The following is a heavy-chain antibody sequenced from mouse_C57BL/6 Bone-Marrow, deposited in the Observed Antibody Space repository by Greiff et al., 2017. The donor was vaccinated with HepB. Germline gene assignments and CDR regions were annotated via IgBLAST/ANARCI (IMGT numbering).Heavy chain of an antibody. V-gene: IGHV5-17*01. CDR1: GFTFSDYG. Sequence: EVHLVESGGGLVKPGGSLKLSCAASGFTFSDYGMHWVRQAPEKGLEWVAYISSGSSTIYYADTVKGRFTISRDNAKNTLFLQMTSLRSEDTAMYYCARPYYYGSSPYWYFDVWGTGTTVTVSS. D-gene: IGHD1-1*01. CDR2: ISSGSSTI. CDR3: ARPYYYGSSPYWYFDV. J-gene: IGHJ1*03.